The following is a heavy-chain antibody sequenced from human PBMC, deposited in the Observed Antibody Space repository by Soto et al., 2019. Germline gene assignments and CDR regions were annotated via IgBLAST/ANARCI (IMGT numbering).Heavy chain of an antibody. CDR1: GGSFSGYY. J-gene: IGHJ3*02. CDR2: INHSGST. Sequence: QEQLQQWGAGLLKPSETLSLTGAVYGGSFSGYYWSWIRQRPGKGLEWIGEINHSGSTNYNPSLKSRVTISVDTSKNQFSLKLSSVTAADTAVYYCARGFLSQLRILEWSDELAFDIWGQGTMVTVSS. V-gene: IGHV4-34*01. CDR3: ARGFLSQLRILEWSDELAFDI. D-gene: IGHD3-3*01.